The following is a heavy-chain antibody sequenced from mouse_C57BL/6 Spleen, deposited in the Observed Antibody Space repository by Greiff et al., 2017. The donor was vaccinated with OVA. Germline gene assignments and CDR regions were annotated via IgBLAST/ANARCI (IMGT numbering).Heavy chain of an antibody. CDR1: GFTFSDYG. Sequence: EVKLMESVGGLVKPGGSLKLSCAASGFTFSDYGMHWVRQAPEKGLEWVAYISSGSSTIYYADTVKGRFTISRDNAKNTLFLQMTSLRSEDTAMYYCARAGFGMDYWGQGTSVTVSS. CDR3: ARAGFGMDY. CDR2: ISSGSSTI. J-gene: IGHJ4*01. V-gene: IGHV5-17*01.